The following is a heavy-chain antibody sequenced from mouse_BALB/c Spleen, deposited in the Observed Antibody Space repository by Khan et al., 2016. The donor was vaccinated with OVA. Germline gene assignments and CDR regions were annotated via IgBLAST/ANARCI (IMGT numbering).Heavy chain of an antibody. CDR1: GYTFTSYT. V-gene: IGHV1-4*01. Sequence: QVQLQQSGAELARPGASVKMSCKASGYTFTSYTIHWIKKRPGQGLEWIGYINPSNGYINYNKKLKDKATLTTDKSSTTAYLQLSSLTSDDSAVYNCVRDGAYHRNDGWFAYWGQGTLVTVSA. CDR2: INPSNGYI. J-gene: IGHJ3*01. D-gene: IGHD2-14*01. CDR3: VRDGAYHRNDGWFAY.